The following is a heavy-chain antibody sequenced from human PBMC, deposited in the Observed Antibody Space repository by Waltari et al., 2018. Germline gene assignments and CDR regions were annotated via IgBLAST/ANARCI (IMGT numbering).Heavy chain of an antibody. J-gene: IGHJ4*02. Sequence: EVQLLESGGGLVQPGGSLRLSCAASGFTFSSYAMSWVRQAPGRGLGSVVAISGGGVSTSYADSVKCRFTISRDNSKNTLYLQMNSLRAEDTAVYYCAKDRWELPDCGGQGTLVTVAS. V-gene: IGHV3-23*01. CDR1: GFTFSSYA. D-gene: IGHD1-26*01. CDR2: ISGGGVST. CDR3: AKDRWELPDC.